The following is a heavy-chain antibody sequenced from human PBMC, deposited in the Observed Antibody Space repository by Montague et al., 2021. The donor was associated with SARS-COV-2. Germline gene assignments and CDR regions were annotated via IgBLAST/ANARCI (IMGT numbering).Heavy chain of an antibody. CDR2: VYHTGST. Sequence: SETLSLTCSVSGVSISSGSCYWSWVRQPPGKGLEWIGYVYHTGSTNYNPSLKSRVTLSIDTSKNQFSLNLTSVTAADTAVYYCVRENYYFDDSGSKWGQGTLVTV. D-gene: IGHD3-22*01. CDR3: VRENYYFDDSGSK. V-gene: IGHV4-61*01. J-gene: IGHJ4*02. CDR1: GVSISSGSCY.